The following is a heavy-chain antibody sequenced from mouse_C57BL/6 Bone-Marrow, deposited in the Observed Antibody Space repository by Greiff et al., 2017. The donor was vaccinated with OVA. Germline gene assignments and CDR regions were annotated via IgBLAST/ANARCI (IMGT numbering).Heavy chain of an antibody. CDR2: SRNKANDYTT. V-gene: IGHV7-1*01. CDR3: ARDAYYYYGSSYWYFDV. CDR1: GFTFSDFY. Sequence: EVQGVESGGGLVQSGRSLRLSCATSGFTFSDFYMEWVRQAPGKGLEWIAASRNKANDYTTEYSASVKGRFIVSRDTSQSILYLQMNALRAEDTAIYYCARDAYYYYGSSYWYFDVWGTGTTVTVSS. J-gene: IGHJ1*03. D-gene: IGHD1-1*01.